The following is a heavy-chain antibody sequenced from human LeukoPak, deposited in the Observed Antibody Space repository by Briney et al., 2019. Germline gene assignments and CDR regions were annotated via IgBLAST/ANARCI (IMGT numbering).Heavy chain of an antibody. CDR2: VWYDGNEK. CDR3: AKSRGDRERWLHLDS. Sequence: GTFLRLSCAASGFTFTDYGMHWVRQAPGKGLEWVAVVWYDGNEKRYADSVKGRFTISRDNSRNAHYLQMNSLTVEDTAVYYCAKSRGDRERWLHLDSWGQGTLVTVSS. J-gene: IGHJ4*02. D-gene: IGHD5-24*01. V-gene: IGHV3-33*06. CDR1: GFTFTDYG.